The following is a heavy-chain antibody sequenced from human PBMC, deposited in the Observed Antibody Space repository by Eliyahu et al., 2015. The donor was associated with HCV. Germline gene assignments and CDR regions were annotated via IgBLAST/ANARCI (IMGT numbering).Heavy chain of an antibody. D-gene: IGHD3-9*01. CDR1: GGSFSGYY. Sequence: QVQLQQWGAGLLKPSETLSLTCXVYGGSFSGYYWSWIRQPPGKGLEWIGEINHSGSTNYNPSLKSRVTISVDTSKNQFSLKLSSVTAADTAVYYCARGITNDWLLFQHLFDYWGQGTLVTVSS. CDR3: ARGITNDWLLFQHLFDY. J-gene: IGHJ4*02. CDR2: INHSGST. V-gene: IGHV4-34*01.